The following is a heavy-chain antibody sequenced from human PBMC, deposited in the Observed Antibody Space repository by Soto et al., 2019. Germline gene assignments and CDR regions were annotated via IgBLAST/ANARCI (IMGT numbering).Heavy chain of an antibody. V-gene: IGHV3-23*01. J-gene: IGHJ4*02. CDR1: GFTFSSYA. Sequence: PGGSLRLSCAASGFTFSSYAMSWVRQAPGKGLEWVSAISGSGGSTYYADSVKGRFTISRDNSKNTLYLQMNSLRAEDTAVYYCAKDTYYYDSSGYYPIYYFDYWGQGTLVTVSS. CDR2: ISGSGGST. CDR3: AKDTYYYDSSGYYPIYYFDY. D-gene: IGHD3-22*01.